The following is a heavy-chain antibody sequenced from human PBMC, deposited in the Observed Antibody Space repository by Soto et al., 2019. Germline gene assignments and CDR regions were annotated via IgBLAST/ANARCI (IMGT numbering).Heavy chain of an antibody. V-gene: IGHV3-30*18. D-gene: IGHD1-26*01. CDR3: AKLEGLRYSGSKWAFDI. Sequence: GGSLRLSCAASGFTFSSYGMHWVRQAPGKGLEWVAVISYDGSNKYYADSVKGRFTISIDNSKNTLYLQMNSLRAEDTAVYYCAKLEGLRYSGSKWAFDIWGQGTMVTVSS. CDR1: GFTFSSYG. CDR2: ISYDGSNK. J-gene: IGHJ3*02.